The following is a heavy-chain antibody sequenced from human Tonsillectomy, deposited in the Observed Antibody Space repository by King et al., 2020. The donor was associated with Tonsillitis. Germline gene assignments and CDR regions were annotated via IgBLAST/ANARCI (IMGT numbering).Heavy chain of an antibody. CDR3: AGLAAAAPSYFDY. V-gene: IGHV5-51*03. CDR1: GYSFSNYW. D-gene: IGHD6-13*01. J-gene: IGHJ4*02. Sequence: QLVQSGAEVKKPGESLKISCKGSGYSFSNYWIGWVRQLPGKGLEWMGIIYPGDSDTRYSPSFQGQVTFSADRSISTAYLQWSSLQASDTAMYYCAGLAAAAPSYFDYWGQGTLVTVSS. CDR2: IYPGDSDT.